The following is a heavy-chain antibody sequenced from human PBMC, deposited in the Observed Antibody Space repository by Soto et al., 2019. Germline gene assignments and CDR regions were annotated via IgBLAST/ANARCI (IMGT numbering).Heavy chain of an antibody. J-gene: IGHJ4*02. CDR2: VWLDGSNK. V-gene: IGHV3-30*02. CDR3: APQAFDY. Sequence: GGSLRLSCAASGFTFSNYGMHWVRQAPGKGLEWVAFVWLDGSNKYYADSVRDRFTISRVNSKNTLYLQMNSLRAEDTAVYHCAPQAFDYWGQGTLVTVS. CDR1: GFTFSNYG.